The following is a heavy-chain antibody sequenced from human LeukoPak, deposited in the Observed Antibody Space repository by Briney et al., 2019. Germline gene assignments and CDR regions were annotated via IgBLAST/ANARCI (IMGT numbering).Heavy chain of an antibody. CDR2: IYYSGST. D-gene: IGHD3-3*01. V-gene: IGHV4-61*01. CDR1: GGSVSSGSYY. Sequence: SETLSLTCTVSGGSVSSGSYYWSWIRQPPGKGLEWIWYIYYSGSTNYNPSLKSRVTISVDTSKNQFSLKLSSVTAADTAVYYCARGSYDFWSGYYTHRYYFDYWGQGTLVTVSS. CDR3: ARGSYDFWSGYYTHRYYFDY. J-gene: IGHJ4*02.